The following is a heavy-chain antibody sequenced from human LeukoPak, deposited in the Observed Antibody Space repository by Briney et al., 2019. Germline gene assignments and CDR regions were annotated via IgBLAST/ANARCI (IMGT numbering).Heavy chain of an antibody. CDR2: IYWNDDK. Sequence: ESGPTLVKPTQTLTLTCTFSGFSLSTSGVGVGWIRQPPGKALEWLALIYWNDDKRYSPSLKSRLTITKDTSKNQVVLTMTNMDPVDTATYYCARAATVLLWFGELPAAFDHWGQGTLVTVSS. D-gene: IGHD3-10*01. CDR1: GFSLSTSGVG. J-gene: IGHJ4*02. CDR3: ARAATVLLWFGELPAAFDH. V-gene: IGHV2-5*01.